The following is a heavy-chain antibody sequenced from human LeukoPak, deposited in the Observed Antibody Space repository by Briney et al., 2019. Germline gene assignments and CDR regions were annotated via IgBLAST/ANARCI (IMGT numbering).Heavy chain of an antibody. CDR1: GFTLSSYW. D-gene: IGHD3-10*01. J-gene: IGHJ4*02. V-gene: IGHV3-74*01. CDR2: TNEDGSYA. CDR3: GIINYNGDF. Sequence: PGGSLRLSCAASGFTLSSYWVHWVRQPPGKGLMWLSRTNEDGSYADYADSVRGRLTISRDNAKKTVYLQMNRLRTEDTAVYFCGIINYNGDFWGRGTLVTVSS.